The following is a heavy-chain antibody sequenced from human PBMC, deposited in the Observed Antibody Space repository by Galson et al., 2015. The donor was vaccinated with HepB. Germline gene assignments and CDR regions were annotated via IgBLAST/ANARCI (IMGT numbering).Heavy chain of an antibody. V-gene: IGHV3-48*03. D-gene: IGHD2-15*01. CDR2: ISSSGSTI. CDR3: ASPSTHDSAEGAWSPTRH. Sequence: SLRLSCAASGFTFSSYEMNWVRQAPGKGLEWVSYISSSGSTIYYADSVKGRFTISRDNAKNSLYLQMNSLRAEDTAVYYCASPSTHDSAEGAWSPTRHWGQGTLVTVSS. CDR1: GFTFSSYE. J-gene: IGHJ4*02.